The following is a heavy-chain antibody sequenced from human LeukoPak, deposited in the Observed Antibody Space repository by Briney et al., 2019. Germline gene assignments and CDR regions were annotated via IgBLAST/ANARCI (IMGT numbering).Heavy chain of an antibody. J-gene: IGHJ4*02. CDR1: GFTFSSYS. Sequence: PGGSLRLSCAASGFTFSSYSMNWVRQAPGKGLEWISYISSSSSTIYYADSVKGRFTISRDNAKNSLYLQMNSLGAEDTAVCYCARGYYSFDYWGQGTLVTVSS. CDR3: ARGYYSFDY. D-gene: IGHD4-11*01. CDR2: ISSSSSTI. V-gene: IGHV3-48*01.